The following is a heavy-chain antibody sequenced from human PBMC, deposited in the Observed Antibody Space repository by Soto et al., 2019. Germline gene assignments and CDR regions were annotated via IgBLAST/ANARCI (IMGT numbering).Heavy chain of an antibody. CDR2: ISGTGSDT. V-gene: IGHV3-23*01. D-gene: IGHD5-18*01. CDR3: AREYRRGYSYGPGY. J-gene: IGHJ4*02. Sequence: PGGSLRLSCVTSGFTFSSYAMSWVRQAPGKGLEWVSAISGTGSDTFYADSVKGRLTISRDNSKNTVDLQMNSLRAEDTAVYYCAREYRRGYSYGPGYWGQGTLVTVSS. CDR1: GFTFSSYA.